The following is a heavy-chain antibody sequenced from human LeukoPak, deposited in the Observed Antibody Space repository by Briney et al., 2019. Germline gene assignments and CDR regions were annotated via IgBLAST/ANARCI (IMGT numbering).Heavy chain of an antibody. CDR3: AKDRAGNSWNFDY. J-gene: IGHJ4*02. Sequence: SLRLSCAASQFTCDGYAMHCWVRQAPGKGLEWVSGISSGSIAYADSVKDRFTISRDTSNKMVYLQMNSLRTEDMAVYYCAKDRAGNSWNFDYWGQGILVAVSS. V-gene: IGHV3-9*03. CDR2: ISSGSI. D-gene: IGHD6-13*01. CDR1: QFTCDGYA.